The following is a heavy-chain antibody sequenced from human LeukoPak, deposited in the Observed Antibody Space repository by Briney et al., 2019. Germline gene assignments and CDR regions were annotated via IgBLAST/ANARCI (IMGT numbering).Heavy chain of an antibody. CDR2: IYSSGGT. J-gene: IGHJ4*02. CDR1: GASISAFH. CDR3: ARKDGDY. V-gene: IGHV4-4*07. Sequence: SETLSLTCTVSGASISAFHWTWFRQPAGKGLEWIGLIYSSGGTLFNPSLKSWVAMSVDLTKNQLSLKLTSVTAADTAMYYCARKDGDYRGRGTLVTVSS.